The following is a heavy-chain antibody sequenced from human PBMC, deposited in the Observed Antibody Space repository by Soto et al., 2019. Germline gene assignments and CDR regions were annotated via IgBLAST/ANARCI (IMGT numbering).Heavy chain of an antibody. V-gene: IGHV1-69*13. CDR3: ARSVSFRYQLLKRGMDV. CDR1: GGTFSSYA. J-gene: IGHJ6*02. Sequence: GASVKVSCKASGGTFSSYAISWVRQAPGQGLEWRGGIIPIFATANYAQKFQGRVMITVDESTSTAYMELSSLRSEDTAVYYCARSVSFRYQLLKRGMDVWGQGTTVTVSS. CDR2: IIPIFATA. D-gene: IGHD2-2*01.